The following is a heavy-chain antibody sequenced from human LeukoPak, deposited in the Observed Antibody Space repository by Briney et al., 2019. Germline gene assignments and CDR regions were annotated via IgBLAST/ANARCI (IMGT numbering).Heavy chain of an antibody. CDR1: GFTFSSYA. J-gene: IGHJ2*01. Sequence: GGSLRLSCAASGFTFSSYAMSWVRQAPGKGLEWVSAISGSGGSTYYADSVKGRFTISRDNSKNTLYLQMNSLGAEDTAVYYCARGDLVQGGYFDLWGRGTLVTVSS. V-gene: IGHV3-23*01. CDR3: ARGDLVQGGYFDL. CDR2: ISGSGGST. D-gene: IGHD3-10*02.